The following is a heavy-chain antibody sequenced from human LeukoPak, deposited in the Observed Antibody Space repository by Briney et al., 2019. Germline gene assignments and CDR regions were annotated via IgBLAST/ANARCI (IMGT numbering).Heavy chain of an antibody. CDR3: TRGSPHGFDY. Sequence: GGSLRLSCAASGFTFSSYDFHWVRQGTGKGLEWVSSIGTGGNTYYLASVKGRFTISRDNAKDSLYLQMNNLRVEDTALYYCTRGSPHGFDYWGQGTLVTVSS. CDR2: IGTGGNT. CDR1: GFTFSSYD. V-gene: IGHV3-13*01. J-gene: IGHJ4*02.